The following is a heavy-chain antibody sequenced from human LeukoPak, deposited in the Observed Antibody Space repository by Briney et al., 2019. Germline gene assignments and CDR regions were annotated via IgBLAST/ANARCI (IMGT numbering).Heavy chain of an antibody. J-gene: IGHJ3*02. CDR3: ARALYSSSWLDAFDI. CDR2: IYYSGST. D-gene: IGHD6-13*01. CDR1: GVSISSSGFH. V-gene: IGHV4-31*03. Sequence: SQTLSLTCTVSGVSISSSGFHWSWIRQHPGKGLEWIGYIYYSGSTYYDPSLKSRVTISVDTSKNQFSLKLSSVTAADTAVYYCARALYSSSWLDAFDIWGQGTMVTVSS.